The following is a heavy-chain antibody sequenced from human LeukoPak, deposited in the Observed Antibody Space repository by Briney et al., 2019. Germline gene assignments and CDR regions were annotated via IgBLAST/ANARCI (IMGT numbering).Heavy chain of an antibody. CDR1: NVSISSGSHY. V-gene: IGHV4-39*07. CDR3: ARVDGYDSSGYPIDY. Sequence: PSETLSLTCTVSNVSISSGSHYWNWIRQPPGKGLEWIGSIYHSGSTYYNPSLKSRVTISVDTSKNQFSLKLSSVTAADTAVYYCARVDGYDSSGYPIDYWGQGTLVTVSS. D-gene: IGHD3-22*01. CDR2: IYHSGST. J-gene: IGHJ4*02.